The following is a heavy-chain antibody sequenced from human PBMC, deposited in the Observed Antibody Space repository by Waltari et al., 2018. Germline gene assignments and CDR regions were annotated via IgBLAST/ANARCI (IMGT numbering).Heavy chain of an antibody. CDR2: MNPNSGNT. CDR1: GYTFTSYD. J-gene: IGHJ5*02. V-gene: IGHV1-8*03. D-gene: IGHD3-10*01. CDR3: ARRGRLWFGELWNWFDP. Sequence: QVQLVQSGAEVKKPGASVKVSCKASGYTFTSYDINWVRQATGQGLEWMGWMNPNSGNTGYAQKFQGRVTITRNTSISTAYMELSSLRSEDTAAYYCARRGRLWFGELWNWFDPWGQGTLVTVSS.